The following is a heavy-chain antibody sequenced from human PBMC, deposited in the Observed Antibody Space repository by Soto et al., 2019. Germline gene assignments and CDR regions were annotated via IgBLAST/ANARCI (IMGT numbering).Heavy chain of an antibody. CDR2: IFPKSGGT. Sequence: ASVKVSCKASGDSLDGYYIHWVRQTPGQGLEWKGWIFPKSGGTRLQRRFQGRVSMTSESSTGPVYLDGTSLAFDDTAVYYCAREGMFHFEAKDYYPSTYGLDFWGQGTTVTVSS. V-gene: IGHV1-2*02. CDR3: AREGMFHFEAKDYYPSTYGLDF. CDR1: GDSLDGYY. J-gene: IGHJ6*02. D-gene: IGHD3-10*01.